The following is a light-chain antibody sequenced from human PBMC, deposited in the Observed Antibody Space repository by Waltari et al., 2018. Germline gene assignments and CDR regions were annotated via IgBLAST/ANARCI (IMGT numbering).Light chain of an antibody. CDR1: SIDIGGYNY. CDR2: DVS. Sequence: QAALTQPPSVSGSPGRSVTTPSTGTSIDIGGYNYVSWYQQHPGKAPKLMISDVSKRPSGVSDRFSGSKSGNTASLTISGLQAEDEADYYCSSYAGSNTYIFGTGTRLTVL. V-gene: IGLV2-11*01. J-gene: IGLJ1*01. CDR3: SSYAGSNTYI.